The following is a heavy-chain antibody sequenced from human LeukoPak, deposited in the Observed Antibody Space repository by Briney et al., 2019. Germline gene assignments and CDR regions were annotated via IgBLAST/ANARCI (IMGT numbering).Heavy chain of an antibody. D-gene: IGHD2-2*01. CDR1: GGTFSSCA. Sequence: ASVKVSCKASGGTFSSCAISWVRQAPGQGLEWMGRIIPILGIANYAQKFQGRVTITADKSTSTAYMELSSLRSEDTAVYYCAREGYCSSTSCYNWFDPWGQGTLVTVSS. CDR2: IIPILGIA. V-gene: IGHV1-69*04. CDR3: AREGYCSSTSCYNWFDP. J-gene: IGHJ5*02.